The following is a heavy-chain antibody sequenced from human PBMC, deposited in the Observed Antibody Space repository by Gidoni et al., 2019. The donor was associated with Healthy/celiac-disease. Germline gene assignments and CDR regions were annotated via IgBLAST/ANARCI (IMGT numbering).Heavy chain of an antibody. D-gene: IGHD1-1*01. CDR3: STDRPLRATGTAVDY. J-gene: IGHJ4*02. V-gene: IGHV3-15*01. CDR1: GFTFRNGW. Sequence: DVQLVESGGGLVQPGGSLRLSCAASGFTFRNGWMSWVRQAPGKGLEWGGRINSQSDNGTTDDAAHVKGRYTIAKHNSMTALDMKMNSVESEDADVYYRSTDRPLRATGTAVDYWGQGTLVTVSS. CDR2: INSQSDNGTT.